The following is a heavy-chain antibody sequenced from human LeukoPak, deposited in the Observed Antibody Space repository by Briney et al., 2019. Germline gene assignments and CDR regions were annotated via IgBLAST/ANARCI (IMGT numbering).Heavy chain of an antibody. Sequence: GESLKISCKASGYSFTSYWIGWVRQMPGKGLEWMGIIHPGDSDIRYSPSVQGQVTISADKSISTAYLQWSSLKASDTAMYYCARPSEQYSSTEGFDPWGQGTLVTVSS. D-gene: IGHD6-13*01. CDR2: IHPGDSDI. CDR1: GYSFTSYW. J-gene: IGHJ5*02. V-gene: IGHV5-51*01. CDR3: ARPSEQYSSTEGFDP.